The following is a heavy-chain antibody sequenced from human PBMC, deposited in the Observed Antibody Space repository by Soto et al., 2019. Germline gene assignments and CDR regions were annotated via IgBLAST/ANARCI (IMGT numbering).Heavy chain of an antibody. CDR3: ARDRAAPLNQVVVAALKPNWFDP. Sequence: SETLSLTCGVSGGTVASSHWWSWVRQSPGRGLEWIGNVYHTGDTNFNPSLQSRVTFSVDKSNNQFSLRLTSVTAADTAVYFCARDRAAPLNQVVVAALKPNWFDPWGQGTLVTVSS. V-gene: IGHV4-4*02. D-gene: IGHD2-15*01. CDR2: VYHTGDT. J-gene: IGHJ5*02. CDR1: GGTVASSHW.